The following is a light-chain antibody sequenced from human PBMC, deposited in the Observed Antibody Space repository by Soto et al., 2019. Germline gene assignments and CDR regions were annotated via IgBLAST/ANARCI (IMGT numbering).Light chain of an antibody. CDR3: QQYENYWT. V-gene: IGKV1-5*01. CDR2: HPS. Sequence: DIQMTQSPSTLSATAGDRVTITCRASQSISSWLAWYQHKPGKAPKLLIYHPSNLDSGVPSRFSGSGSGTEFSLTISNLQPDDCATYYCQQYENYWTFGQGTRVEIK. J-gene: IGKJ1*01. CDR1: QSISSW.